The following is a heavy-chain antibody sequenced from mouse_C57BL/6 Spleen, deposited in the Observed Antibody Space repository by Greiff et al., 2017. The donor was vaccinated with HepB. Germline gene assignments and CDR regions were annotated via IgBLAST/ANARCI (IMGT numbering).Heavy chain of an antibody. J-gene: IGHJ2*01. CDR1: GFTFSSYG. CDR3: ARQAGRGYFDY. V-gene: IGHV5-6*01. CDR2: ISSGGSYT. Sequence: EVKLVESGGDLVKPGGSLKLSCAASGFTFSSYGMSWVRQTPDKRLEWVATISSGGSYTYYPDSVKGRFTSSRDNAKNTLYLQMSSLKSEDTAMYYCARQAGRGYFDYWGQGTTLTVSS.